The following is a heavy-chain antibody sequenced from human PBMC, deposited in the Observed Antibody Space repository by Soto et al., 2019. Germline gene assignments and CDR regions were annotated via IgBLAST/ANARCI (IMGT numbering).Heavy chain of an antibody. Sequence: QVQLQESGPGLVKPSETLSLTCTVSGGSISSYYWSWIRQPPGKGLEWIGYIYYSGSTNYNPSLKSRVTISVDTSKNQFSLKLSSVTAADTAVYYCARGRAHITIFGVVKEPDAFDIWGQGTMVTVSS. CDR2: IYYSGST. V-gene: IGHV4-59*01. CDR3: ARGRAHITIFGVVKEPDAFDI. CDR1: GGSISSYY. J-gene: IGHJ3*02. D-gene: IGHD3-3*01.